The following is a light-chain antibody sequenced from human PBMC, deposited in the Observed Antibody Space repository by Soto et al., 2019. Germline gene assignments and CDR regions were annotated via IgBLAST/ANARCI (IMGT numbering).Light chain of an antibody. J-gene: IGLJ1*01. CDR1: SSDVGGYNY. V-gene: IGLV2-8*01. CDR2: EVT. Sequence: LTQPPSASGSPGQSVAISCTGTSSDVGGYNYVSWYQQYPGKAPKPIMYEVTKRPSGVPDRFSGSKSGNTASLTVSGLQAEDEADHYCCSYVGSNNYVFGTGTKVTVL. CDR3: CSYVGSNNYV.